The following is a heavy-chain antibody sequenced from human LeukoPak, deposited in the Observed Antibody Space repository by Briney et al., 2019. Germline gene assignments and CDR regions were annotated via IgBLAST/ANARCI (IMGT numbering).Heavy chain of an antibody. CDR3: AREVRGVIGPADY. CDR2: IKQDGSEK. CDR1: GFTFSSYC. J-gene: IGHJ4*02. Sequence: PGGSLRLSCAASGFTFSSYCMSWVRQAPGKGLEWVANIKQDGSEKYYVDSVKGRFTIPRDNAKKSLYLQMNSLRVEDTAVYYCAREVRGVIGPADYWGQGTLVTVSS. D-gene: IGHD3-10*01. V-gene: IGHV3-7*01.